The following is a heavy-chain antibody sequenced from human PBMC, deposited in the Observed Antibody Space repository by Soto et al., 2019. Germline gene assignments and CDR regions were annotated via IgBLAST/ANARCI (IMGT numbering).Heavy chain of an antibody. V-gene: IGHV3-23*01. CDR2: ISGSGGST. J-gene: IGHJ4*02. Sequence: EVQLLESGGGLVQPGGSLRLSCAASGFTFSSYAMSWVRQAPGKGLEWVSAISGSGGSTYYADSGKGRFTISRDNSKNTLYLPMNSLRAEDTAVYYCAKDPYASSGYSGCFDYWGQGPLVTGSS. CDR1: GFTFSSYA. CDR3: AKDPYASSGYSGCFDY. D-gene: IGHD3-22*01.